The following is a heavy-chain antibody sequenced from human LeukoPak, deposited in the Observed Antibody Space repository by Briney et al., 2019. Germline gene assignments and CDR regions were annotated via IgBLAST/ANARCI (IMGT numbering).Heavy chain of an antibody. CDR2: IKQDGSEK. CDR3: AKDGSSGWSDY. D-gene: IGHD6-19*01. CDR1: GFTLSSYW. V-gene: IGHV3-7*01. Sequence: GGSLRLSCAASGFTLSSYWMTWVRQAPGKGLEWVANIKQDGSEKYYVDSVKGRFTISRDNAKNSLYLQMNSLRAEDTAMYYCAKDGSSGWSDYWGQGTLVTVSS. J-gene: IGHJ4*02.